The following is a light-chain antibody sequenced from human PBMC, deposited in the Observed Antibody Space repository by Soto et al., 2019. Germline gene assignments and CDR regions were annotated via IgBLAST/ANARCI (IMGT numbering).Light chain of an antibody. J-gene: IGLJ2*01. CDR3: SSYTSSNTLT. CDR2: DVT. CDR1: SSDVGGYDY. Sequence: QSVLTQPASVSGSPGQSITISCTGTSSDVGGYDYVSWYQQHPGKVPKLLIYDVTNRPSGVSNRFSGSKSGNTASLTISGLQADDEADYYCSSYTSSNTLTFGGGTKLTVL. V-gene: IGLV2-14*01.